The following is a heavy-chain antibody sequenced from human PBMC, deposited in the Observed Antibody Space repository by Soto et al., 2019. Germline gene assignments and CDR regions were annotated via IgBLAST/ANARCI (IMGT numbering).Heavy chain of an antibody. CDR1: GGTFSSYA. CDR2: IIPMSGAT. J-gene: IGHJ4*02. D-gene: IGHD1-26*01. V-gene: IGHV1-69*12. Sequence: QVQLVQSGAEVKKPGSSVKVSCKASGGTFSSYALSWVRQAPGQGLEWMGGIIPMSGATNYAQKFQGRVTVTADESTNTAYLELTSLRSEDTAVYYCARGGPEGDYWGQGTLVTVSS. CDR3: ARGGPEGDY.